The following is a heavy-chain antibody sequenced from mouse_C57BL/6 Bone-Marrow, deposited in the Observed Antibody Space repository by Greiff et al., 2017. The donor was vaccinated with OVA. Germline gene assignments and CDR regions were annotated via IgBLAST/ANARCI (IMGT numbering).Heavy chain of an antibody. Sequence: VQLQQPGAELVKPGASVKLSCKASGYTFTSYWMRWVKQRPGQGLEWIGMIRPNSGSTNYNEKFKSKATLTVDKSSSTAYMQLSSLTSEDSAVYYCALYYGSPYWYFDVWGTGTTVTVSS. CDR3: ALYYGSPYWYFDV. CDR1: GYTFTSYW. CDR2: IRPNSGST. D-gene: IGHD1-1*01. J-gene: IGHJ1*03. V-gene: IGHV1-64*01.